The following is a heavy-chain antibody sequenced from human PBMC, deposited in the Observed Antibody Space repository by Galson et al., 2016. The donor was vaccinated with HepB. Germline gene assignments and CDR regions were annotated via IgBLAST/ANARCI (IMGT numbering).Heavy chain of an antibody. CDR1: GFNFNIHW. V-gene: IGHV3-7*03. Sequence: SLRLSCAASGFNFNIHWMYWVRQAPGKGLEWVASIKGDGNDKKYVDSAEGRFTIFRDNAKESLYLQMISLRVEDTAVYYCARDGISGWHADFWGQGTLVTVSS. J-gene: IGHJ4*02. CDR2: IKGDGNDK. CDR3: ARDGISGWHADF. D-gene: IGHD6-19*01.